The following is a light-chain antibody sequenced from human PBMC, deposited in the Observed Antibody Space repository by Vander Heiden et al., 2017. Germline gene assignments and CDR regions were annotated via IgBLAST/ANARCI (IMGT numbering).Light chain of an antibody. J-gene: IGKJ5*01. CDR3: MQALQTPPT. CDR1: QSLLHSNGYNY. Sequence: IVMTQSPLSLPVTPGEPASISCRSSQSLLHSNGYNYLDWYLQKPGQSPQLLIYLGSNRAYGAPDRFSGSGSGTDFTLKISRVEAEDVGVYYCMQALQTPPTVGQGTRLEI. V-gene: IGKV2-28*01. CDR2: LGS.